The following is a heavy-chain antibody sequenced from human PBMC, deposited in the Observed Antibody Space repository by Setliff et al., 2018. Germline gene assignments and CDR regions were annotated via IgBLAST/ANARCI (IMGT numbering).Heavy chain of an antibody. D-gene: IGHD3-3*01. CDR3: VKVSGRFDAGFDS. V-gene: IGHV3-30*02. J-gene: IGHJ4*02. CDR2: TRYDGSSK. Sequence: PGGSLRLSCAASGFTFSSYSMNWVRQAPGKGPEWVAFTRYDGSSKYHADSVKGRFTISRDNSKNTLYLQMNSLRPEDTAVYYCVKVSGRFDAGFDSWGQGTLVTVSS. CDR1: GFTFSSYS.